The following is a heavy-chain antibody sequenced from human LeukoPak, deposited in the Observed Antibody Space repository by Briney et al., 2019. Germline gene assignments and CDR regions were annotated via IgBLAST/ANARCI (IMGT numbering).Heavy chain of an antibody. CDR2: IYSDGST. CDR3: ARVTPPTD. J-gene: IGHJ4*02. V-gene: IGHV3-66*01. Sequence: GGSLRLSCAAPGLIVSRNYMTWVRQAPGKGLEWLSVIYSDGSTHYADSVKDRFIISRDNSKNTLYLQMNTLRAEDTAVYYCARVTPPTDWGQGTLVTVSP. CDR1: GLIVSRNY. D-gene: IGHD1-14*01.